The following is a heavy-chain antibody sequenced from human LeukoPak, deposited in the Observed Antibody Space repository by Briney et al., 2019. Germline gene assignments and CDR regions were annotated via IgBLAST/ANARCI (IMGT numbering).Heavy chain of an antibody. D-gene: IGHD7-27*01. CDR1: GGTFSSYA. CDR2: IIPIFGTA. J-gene: IGHJ3*02. CDR3: ARGGELGDAFDI. Sequence: GASVKVSCKASGGTFSSYAISWVRQAPGQGLEWMGGIIPIFGTANYAQKFQGRVTITGDESTSTAYMELSSLRSEDTAVYYCARGGELGDAFDIWGQGTMVTVSS. V-gene: IGHV1-69*13.